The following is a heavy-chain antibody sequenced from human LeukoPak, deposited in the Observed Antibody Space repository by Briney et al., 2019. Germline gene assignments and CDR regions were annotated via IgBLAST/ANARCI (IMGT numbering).Heavy chain of an antibody. CDR2: ISSSGSTI. CDR1: GFTFGDYY. J-gene: IGHJ6*03. D-gene: IGHD1-1*01. Sequence: GSLILSCAASGFTFGDYYMSWIRQAPGKGLEWVSYISSSGSTISYADSVKGRFTISRDNAKNSLYLQMNSLRAEDTAVYYCARAESGKNYYYYYMDVWGKGTTVTVSS. V-gene: IGHV3-11*01. CDR3: ARAESGKNYYYYYMDV.